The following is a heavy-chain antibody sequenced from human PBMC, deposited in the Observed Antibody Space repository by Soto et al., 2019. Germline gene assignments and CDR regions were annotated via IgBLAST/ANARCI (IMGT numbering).Heavy chain of an antibody. D-gene: IGHD2-21*01. CDR3: AKDGGLGGDYYYYGMDV. V-gene: IGHV3-23*04. CDR2: ISGSGGST. Sequence: EVQLVETGGGLIQPGGSLRLSCAASGFTVSTNYMSWVRQAPGKGLEWVSVISGSGGSTYYADSVKGRFTISRDNSKNTLYLQMNSLRAEDTAVYYCAKDGGLGGDYYYYGMDVWGQGTTVTVSS. CDR1: GFTVSTNY. J-gene: IGHJ6*02.